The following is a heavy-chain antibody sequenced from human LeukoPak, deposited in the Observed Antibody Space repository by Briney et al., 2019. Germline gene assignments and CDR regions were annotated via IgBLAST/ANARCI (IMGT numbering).Heavy chain of an antibody. J-gene: IGHJ4*02. V-gene: IGHV3-23*01. D-gene: IGHD6-19*01. CDR3: ARRGAGSGGLDY. CDR1: GFSFSLYA. CDR2: IIETGASP. Sequence: GGSLRLSCAATGFSFSLYAMNWVRQAPGKGLEWVSTIIETGASPYYADSVRGRFTVSRDSSKNMFYLQMNSLRAEDTAIYYCARRGAGSGGLDYWGQGTLVTVSS.